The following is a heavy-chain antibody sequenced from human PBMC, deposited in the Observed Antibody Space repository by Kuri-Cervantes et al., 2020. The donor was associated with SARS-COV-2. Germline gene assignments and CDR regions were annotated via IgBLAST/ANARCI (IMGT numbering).Heavy chain of an antibody. D-gene: IGHD6-13*01. CDR2: IYYSGST. J-gene: IGHJ4*02. CDR3: ARCIAAAGTYFFDY. V-gene: IGHV4-59*08. Sequence: GSLRLSCTVSGGSISSYYWSWIRQPPGKGLEWIGYIYYSGSTNYNPSLKSRVTISVDTSKNQFSLKLSSVTAADTAVYYCARCIAAAGTYFFDYWGQGTLVTVSS. CDR1: GGSISSYY.